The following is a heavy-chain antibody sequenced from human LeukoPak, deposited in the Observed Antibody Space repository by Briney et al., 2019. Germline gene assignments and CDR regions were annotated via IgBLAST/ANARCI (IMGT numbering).Heavy chain of an antibody. CDR1: GYIFTSYD. CDR3: ARVPLDYSNYMGYYYYYMDV. Sequence: ASVKVSCKASGYIFTSYDINWVRQATGQGLEWMGWMNPNSGNTGYAQKFQGRVTITRNTSISTAYMELSSLRSEDTAVYYCARVPLDYSNYMGYYYYYMDVWAKGPRSPSP. J-gene: IGHJ6*03. CDR2: MNPNSGNT. D-gene: IGHD4-11*01. V-gene: IGHV1-8*03.